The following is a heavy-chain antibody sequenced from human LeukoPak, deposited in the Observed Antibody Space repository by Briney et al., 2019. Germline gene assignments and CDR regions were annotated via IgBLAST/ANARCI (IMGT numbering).Heavy chain of an antibody. V-gene: IGHV3-30*18. CDR1: GFTFSTYA. Sequence: HPGRSLRLSCAASGFTFSTYAMHWVRQGPGKGLEWVAVISRDGRDKHHADTVKGRFTISRDNSKNTLYLDMNSLRADDTAVYYCAKDLTNIAEYYFDYWGQGTLVTVSS. CDR2: ISRDGRDK. CDR3: AKDLTNIAEYYFDY. D-gene: IGHD6-13*01. J-gene: IGHJ4*02.